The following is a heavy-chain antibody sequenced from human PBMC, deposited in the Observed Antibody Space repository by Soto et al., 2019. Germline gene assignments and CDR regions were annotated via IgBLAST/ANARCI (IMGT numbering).Heavy chain of an antibody. CDR2: ISAYNGNT. D-gene: IGHD3-9*01. CDR1: GYTFTSYG. Sequence: ASVKVSCKASGYTFTSYGISWVRQAPGQGLEWMGWISAYNGNTNYAQKLQGRVTMTTDTSTSTAYMELRSLRSDDTVVYYCARGLRYFDWLLPKAPFDAFDIWGQGTMVTVSS. V-gene: IGHV1-18*01. J-gene: IGHJ3*02. CDR3: ARGLRYFDWLLPKAPFDAFDI.